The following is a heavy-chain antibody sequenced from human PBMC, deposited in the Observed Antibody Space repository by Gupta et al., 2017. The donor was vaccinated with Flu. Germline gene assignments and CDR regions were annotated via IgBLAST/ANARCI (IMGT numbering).Heavy chain of an antibody. CDR1: GYTFTGYY. CDR3: ASSCTNGVCYIGTSYIDY. J-gene: IGHJ4*02. D-gene: IGHD2-8*01. Sequence: QVQLVQSGAEVKKPGASVKVSCKASGYTFTGYYMHWVRQAPGQGLEWMGWINPNSGGTNYAQKFQGRVTMTRDTSISTAYMELSRLRSDDTAVYYCASSCTNGVCYIGTSYIDYWGQGTLVTVSS. CDR2: INPNSGGT. V-gene: IGHV1-2*02.